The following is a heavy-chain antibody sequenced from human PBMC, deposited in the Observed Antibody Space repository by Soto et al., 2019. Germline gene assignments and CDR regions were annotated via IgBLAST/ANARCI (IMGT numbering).Heavy chain of an antibody. CDR1: GGTFSSYA. Sequence: SVKVSCKASGGTFSSYAISWVRQAPGQGLEWMGGIIPIFGTANYAQKFQGRVTITADESTSTAYMELSSLRSEDTAVYYCARGDYYDSSGYPSDAFDIWGQGTMVTV. D-gene: IGHD3-22*01. J-gene: IGHJ3*02. V-gene: IGHV1-69*13. CDR2: IIPIFGTA. CDR3: ARGDYYDSSGYPSDAFDI.